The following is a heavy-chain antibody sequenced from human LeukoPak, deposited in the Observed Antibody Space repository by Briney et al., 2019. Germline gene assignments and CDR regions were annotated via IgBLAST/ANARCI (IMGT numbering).Heavy chain of an antibody. CDR2: IYTSGST. Sequence: PSETLSLTCTVSGGSISSYYWSWIRQPAGKGLEWIVRIYTSGSTNYNPSLKSRVTMSVDTPKNQFSLKLSSVTAADTAVYYCAREGVWGYCSGGSCSQFDPWGQGTLVTVSS. CDR3: AREGVWGYCSGGSCSQFDP. J-gene: IGHJ5*02. V-gene: IGHV4-4*07. D-gene: IGHD2-15*01. CDR1: GGSISSYY.